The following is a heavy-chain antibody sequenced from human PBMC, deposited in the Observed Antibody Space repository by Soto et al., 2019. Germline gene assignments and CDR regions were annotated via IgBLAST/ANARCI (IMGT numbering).Heavy chain of an antibody. CDR3: TKANRYCSGANCFTFDY. V-gene: IGHV3-23*01. Sequence: GGALRLSCTASGFTFSNYAMSWGRQAPGEGLEWVSTFSSGGGGTYYADSVKGRFTISRDNSKNTLSLQMNSLRAEDTAVYYCTKANRYCSGANCFTFDYWGLGTLVTVSS. CDR1: GFTFSNYA. D-gene: IGHD2-15*01. CDR2: FSSGGGGT. J-gene: IGHJ4*02.